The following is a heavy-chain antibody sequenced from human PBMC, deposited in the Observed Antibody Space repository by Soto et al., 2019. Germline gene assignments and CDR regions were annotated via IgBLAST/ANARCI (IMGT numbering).Heavy chain of an antibody. J-gene: IGHJ4*02. CDR1: GFTFSRYE. CDR2: ISTSGSTI. D-gene: IGHD6-13*01. CDR3: ARELAAAGSFDY. Sequence: EVQLVESGRDLVQPGGSLRLSCAASGFTFSRYEMNWVRQAPGKGLEWISYISTSGSTIYYADSVKGRFTISRDNAKNSLYLQMNSLRAEDTAVYYCARELAAAGSFDYWGQGTLVAVSS. V-gene: IGHV3-48*03.